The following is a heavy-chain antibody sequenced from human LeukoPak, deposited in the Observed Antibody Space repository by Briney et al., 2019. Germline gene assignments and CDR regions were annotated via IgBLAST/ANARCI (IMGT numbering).Heavy chain of an antibody. CDR1: GFTVSTNY. CDR3: ASYRYGSSFAFDI. Sequence: GGSLRLSCGASGFTVSTNYMSWVRQAPGKWLEWVSIIYSGGSTYYADSVKGRFTISRDHSKNTLYLQMTSLRAEDTAVYYCASYRYGSSFAFDIWGQGTMVTVSS. CDR2: IYSGGST. D-gene: IGHD6-6*01. V-gene: IGHV3-66*01. J-gene: IGHJ3*02.